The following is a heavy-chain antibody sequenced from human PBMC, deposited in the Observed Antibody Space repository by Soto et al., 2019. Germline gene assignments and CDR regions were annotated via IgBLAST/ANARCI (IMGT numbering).Heavy chain of an antibody. D-gene: IGHD6-13*01. V-gene: IGHV3-15*01. CDR2: IKSKTDGGTT. CDR3: HLAGYSSSSWAYYYYGMDV. J-gene: IGHJ6*02. CDR1: GFTFSNAW. Sequence: EVQLVESGGGLVKPGGSLRLSCAASGFTFSNAWMSWVRQAPGKGLEWVGRIKSKTDGGTTDYAAPVKGRFTISRDDSKNTLYRQMNSLKTEDTAVYYCHLAGYSSSSWAYYYYGMDVWGQGTTVTVSS.